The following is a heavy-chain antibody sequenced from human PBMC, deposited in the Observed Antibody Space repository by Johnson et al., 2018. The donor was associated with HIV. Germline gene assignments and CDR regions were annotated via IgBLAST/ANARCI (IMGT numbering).Heavy chain of an antibody. Sequence: VLLVESGGGLVQPGGSLRLSCAASGFTFSSYAMSWVRQAPGKGLEWVSAISGSGGSTYYADSVKGRFPISRDNSKNTLYLQMNSLRAEDTAVYYCAKYHDYYDSSGSAFDIWGQGTMVTVSS. CDR1: GFTFSSYA. V-gene: IGHV3-23*04. CDR2: ISGSGGST. D-gene: IGHD3-22*01. CDR3: AKYHDYYDSSGSAFDI. J-gene: IGHJ3*02.